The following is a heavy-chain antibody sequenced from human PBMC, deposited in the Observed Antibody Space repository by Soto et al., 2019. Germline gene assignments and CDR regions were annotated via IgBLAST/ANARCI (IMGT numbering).Heavy chain of an antibody. D-gene: IGHD6-13*01. Sequence: SCKASGYTFSSYGMHWVRQAPGKGLEWVAVISYDGSNKYYADSVKGRFTISRDNSKNTLYLQMNSLRAEDTAVYYCALSSYLDYWGQGTLVTVSS. CDR3: ALSSYLDY. V-gene: IGHV3-30*03. CDR1: GYTFSSYG. J-gene: IGHJ4*02. CDR2: ISYDGSNK.